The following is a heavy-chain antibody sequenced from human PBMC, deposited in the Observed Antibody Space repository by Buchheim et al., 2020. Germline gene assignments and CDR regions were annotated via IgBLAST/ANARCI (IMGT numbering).Heavy chain of an antibody. D-gene: IGHD3-9*01. Sequence: EVQLLESGGGLVQPGGSLRLSCAASGFTFSSYAMSWVRQAPGKGLEWVSAISGSGGSTYYADSVKGRFTISRDNSKKTLYLQMNSLRAEDTAVYYCAKDRSTYYDILTGYGYNYWGQGTL. CDR1: GFTFSSYA. CDR2: ISGSGGST. CDR3: AKDRSTYYDILTGYGYNY. J-gene: IGHJ4*02. V-gene: IGHV3-23*01.